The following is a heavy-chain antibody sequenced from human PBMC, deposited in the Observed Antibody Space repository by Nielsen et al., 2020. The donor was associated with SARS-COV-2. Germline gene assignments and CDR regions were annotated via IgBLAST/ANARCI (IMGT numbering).Heavy chain of an antibody. D-gene: IGHD3-3*01. V-gene: IGHV3-30*14. CDR1: GFTFSSYA. J-gene: IGHJ4*02. CDR3: ARAFSYYDFWSGSKEYYFDY. CDR2: ISYDGSNK. Sequence: GGSLRLSCAASGFTFSSYAMHWVRQAPGKGLERVAVISYDGSNKYYADSVKGRFTISRDNSKNTLYLQMNSLRAGDTAVYYCARAFSYYDFWSGSKEYYFDYWGQGTLVTVSS.